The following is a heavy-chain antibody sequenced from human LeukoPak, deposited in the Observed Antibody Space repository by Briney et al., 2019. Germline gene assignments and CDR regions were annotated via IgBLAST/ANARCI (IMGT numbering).Heavy chain of an antibody. V-gene: IGHV1-2*04. J-gene: IGHJ4*02. D-gene: IGHD6-19*01. CDR3: ARVSGGIAVAGNYFDY. CDR1: GYTFTGYY. Sequence: ASVKVSCKASGYTFTGYYMHWVRQAPGQGLEWMGWINPNSGGTNYAQKFQGWVTMTRDTSISTAYMELSRLRSDDTAVYYCARVSGGIAVAGNYFDYWGQGTLVTVSS. CDR2: INPNSGGT.